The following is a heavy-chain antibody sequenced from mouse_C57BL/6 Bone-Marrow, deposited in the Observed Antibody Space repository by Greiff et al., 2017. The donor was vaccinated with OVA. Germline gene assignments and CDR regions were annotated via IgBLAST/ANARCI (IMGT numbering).Heavy chain of an antibody. J-gene: IGHJ2*01. D-gene: IGHD1-1*01. V-gene: IGHV1-5*01. CDR1: GYTFTSYW. Sequence: EVQLQQSGTVLARPGASVKMSCKTSGYTFTSYWMHWVKQRPGQGLEWIGAIYPGNSDTSYNQKFKGKAKLTAVTSASTAYMELSSLTNEDSAVYYCTNKILKGEYYGLWYFDYWGQGTTLTVSS. CDR3: TNKILKGEYYGLWYFDY. CDR2: IYPGNSDT.